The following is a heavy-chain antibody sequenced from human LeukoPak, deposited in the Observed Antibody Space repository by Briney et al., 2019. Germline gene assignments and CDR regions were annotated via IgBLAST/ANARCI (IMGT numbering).Heavy chain of an antibody. J-gene: IGHJ4*02. CDR3: ARDISGNYFDY. D-gene: IGHD3-10*01. CDR1: GFPFSDYY. Sequence: GGSLRLSCTASGFPFSDYYMSWIRDARGRGLEWVLYISSSSSYTNYADSVKGRFTISRDNAKNSLYLQMNSLRVEDTAVYYCARDISGNYFDYWGQGTLVTVSS. CDR2: ISSSSSYT. V-gene: IGHV3-11*05.